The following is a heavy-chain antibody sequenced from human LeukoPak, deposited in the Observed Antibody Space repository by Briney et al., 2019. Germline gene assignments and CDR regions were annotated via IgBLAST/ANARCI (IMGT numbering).Heavy chain of an antibody. D-gene: IGHD1-26*01. CDR3: ARAAYSGSYHSDY. CDR1: GGSVNSGSYY. Sequence: SETLSLTCTVSGGSVNSGSYYWNWIRQPPGKGLEWIGYIFYSGSTNYNPSLKSRVTISVDTSKNQFSLKLSSVTAADTAVYYCARAAYSGSYHSDYWGQGTLVTVSS. V-gene: IGHV4-61*01. CDR2: IFYSGST. J-gene: IGHJ4*02.